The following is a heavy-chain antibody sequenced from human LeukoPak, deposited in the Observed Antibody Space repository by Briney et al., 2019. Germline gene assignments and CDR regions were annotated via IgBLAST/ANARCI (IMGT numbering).Heavy chain of an antibody. V-gene: IGHV4-39*07. Sequence: PSETVSLTCTVSGGSISSSSDYWGWIREPGGKGLEWIGSMYYSGSTYYNPSLKSRVTISVDKSKNQFSLKLSSVTAADTAVYYCARSNDYGDYEGSEAGYAFDIWGQGTMVTVSS. CDR3: ARSNDYGDYEGSEAGYAFDI. CDR2: MYYSGST. CDR1: GGSISSSSDY. D-gene: IGHD4-17*01. J-gene: IGHJ3*02.